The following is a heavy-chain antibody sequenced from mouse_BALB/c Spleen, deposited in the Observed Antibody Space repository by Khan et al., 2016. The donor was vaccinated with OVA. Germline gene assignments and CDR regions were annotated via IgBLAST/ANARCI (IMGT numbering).Heavy chain of an antibody. Sequence: VQLQQSGAELVKPGASVKLSCKASGYTFTSYYMYWVKQRPGQGLEWIGEINPNNGGSNCTEKFKSKATLTVDKSSSTAYMQLSSLTSEDSAVYYCTRSGYGSFAYWGQGTLVTVSA. CDR2: INPNNGGS. V-gene: IGHV1S81*02. CDR3: TRSGYGSFAY. CDR1: GYTFTSYY. J-gene: IGHJ3*01. D-gene: IGHD2-2*01.